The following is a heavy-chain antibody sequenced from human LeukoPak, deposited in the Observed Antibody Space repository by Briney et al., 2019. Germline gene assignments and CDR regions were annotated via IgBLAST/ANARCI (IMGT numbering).Heavy chain of an antibody. V-gene: IGHV3-53*01. CDR2: IYSDNT. CDR1: GFTVSSNS. D-gene: IGHD3-10*01. CDR3: AKTMLRGIITKYYFDY. Sequence: PGGSLRLSCTVSGFTVSSNSMSWVRQAPGKGLEWVSFIYSDNTHYSDSVKGRFTISRDNSKNTLYVQMNNLRAEDAAVYYCAKTMLRGIITKYYFDYWGQGTLVSVSS. J-gene: IGHJ4*02.